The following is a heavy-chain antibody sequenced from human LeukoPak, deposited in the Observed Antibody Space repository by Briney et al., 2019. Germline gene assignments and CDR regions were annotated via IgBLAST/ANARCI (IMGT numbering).Heavy chain of an antibody. D-gene: IGHD3-22*01. CDR3: ARDDVTYYYDSSGYYAGLYFDY. V-gene: IGHV4-59*01. CDR1: GGSISSYY. CDR2: IYYSGST. Sequence: SETLSLTCTVSGGSISSYYWSWIRQPPGKGLEWIGYIYYSGSTNYNPSLKSRVTISVDTSKNQFSLKLRSVTAADTAVYSCARDDVTYYYDSSGYYAGLYFDYWGQGTLVTVSS. J-gene: IGHJ4*02.